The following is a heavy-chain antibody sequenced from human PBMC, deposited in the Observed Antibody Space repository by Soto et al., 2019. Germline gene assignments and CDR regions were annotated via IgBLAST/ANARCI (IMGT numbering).Heavy chain of an antibody. V-gene: IGHV3-48*03. CDR3: ASGPYCSGGSCYSGDYYYGMDV. CDR2: ISSSGSTI. Sequence: GGSLRLSCAASGFTFSSYEMNWVRKAPGKGLEWVSYISSSGSTIYYADSVKGRFTISRDNAKNSLYLQMNSLRAEDTAVYYCASGPYCSGGSCYSGDYYYGMDVWGQGTTVTVSS. CDR1: GFTFSSYE. J-gene: IGHJ6*02. D-gene: IGHD2-15*01.